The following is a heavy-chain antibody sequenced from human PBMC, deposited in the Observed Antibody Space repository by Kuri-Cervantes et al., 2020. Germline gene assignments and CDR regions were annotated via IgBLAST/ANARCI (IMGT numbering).Heavy chain of an antibody. CDR2: IHYSGST. D-gene: IGHD2-2*01. CDR3: AKGIVVVPAARDYMDV. CDR1: GGSFSGYY. J-gene: IGHJ6*03. V-gene: IGHV4-59*08. Sequence: SETLSLTCAVYGGSFSGYYWSWIRQPPGKGLEWIAYIHYSGSTDYNASLKSRATISVDTSKNQFSLKLRSVTAADTAVYYCAKGIVVVPAARDYMDVWGKGTTVTVSS.